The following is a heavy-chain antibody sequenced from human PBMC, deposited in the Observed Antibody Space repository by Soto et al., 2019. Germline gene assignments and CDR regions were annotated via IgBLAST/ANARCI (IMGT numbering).Heavy chain of an antibody. D-gene: IGHD2-15*01. CDR2: ISTYNGNT. CDR3: ARGFRVAATRWWFDP. J-gene: IGHJ5*02. Sequence: QVQLVQSGAEVKKPGASVKVSCKASGYTFTSYDISWVRQAPGQGLEWMGWISTYNGNTNYAQKLQGRVTTTTDTSTSTAYNELRSLRSDDTAVYYCARGFRVAATRWWFDPWGQGTLVTVSS. CDR1: GYTFTSYD. V-gene: IGHV1-18*01.